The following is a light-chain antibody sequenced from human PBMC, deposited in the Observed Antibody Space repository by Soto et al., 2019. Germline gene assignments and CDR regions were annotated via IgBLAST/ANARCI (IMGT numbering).Light chain of an antibody. V-gene: IGLV2-14*01. CDR1: SSDLGDYTY. Sequence: QSALTQPASVSGSPRQSITISCTGTSSDLGDYTYVSWYQQHPGKAPRLMIYEVSNRPSGVSNRFSGSKSGHTASLTISGLQAEDEADYYCSSYTSTTVVFGGGTKVTVL. CDR2: EVS. CDR3: SSYTSTTVV. J-gene: IGLJ2*01.